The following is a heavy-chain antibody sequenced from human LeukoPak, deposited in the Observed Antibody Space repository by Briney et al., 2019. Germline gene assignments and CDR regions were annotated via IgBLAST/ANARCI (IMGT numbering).Heavy chain of an antibody. CDR2: TYYSGST. V-gene: IGHV4-59*12. CDR3: AREDHYGSGSYPDV. CDR1: GGSISSYY. J-gene: IGHJ6*04. D-gene: IGHD3-10*01. Sequence: SETLSLTCTVSGGSISSYYWTWIRQPPGKGLEWIGYTYYSGSTNYNPSLKSRVTISVDTSKNQFSLKLSSVTAADTAVYYCAREDHYGSGSYPDVWGKGTTVTISS.